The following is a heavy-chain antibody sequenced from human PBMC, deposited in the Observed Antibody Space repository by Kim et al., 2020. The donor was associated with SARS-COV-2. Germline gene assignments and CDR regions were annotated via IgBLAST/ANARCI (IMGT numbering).Heavy chain of an antibody. CDR2: IYYSGST. CDR3: ALGEAVAGVSDYYYGMDV. Sequence: SETLSLTCTVSGGSISSYDWSWIRQPPGKGLEWIGYIYYSGSTNYNPSLKSRVTISVDTSKNQFSLKLSSVTAADTAVYYCALGEAVAGVSDYYYGMDVWGQGTPVTVSS. J-gene: IGHJ6*02. CDR1: GGSISSYD. D-gene: IGHD6-19*01. V-gene: IGHV4-59*01.